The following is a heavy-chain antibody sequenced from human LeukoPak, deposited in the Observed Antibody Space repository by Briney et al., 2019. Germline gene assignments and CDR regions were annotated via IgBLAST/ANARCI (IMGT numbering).Heavy chain of an antibody. CDR1: GYSFTDYY. D-gene: IGHD2-21*01. CDR3: ARADRLDGGPYLIGP. CDR2: INPNSSGT. V-gene: IGHV1-2*02. Sequence: GPVKVSCKTSGYSFTDYYMHWVRQAPGQGLEWMGWINPNSSGTSSAQKFQGRVTMTRDTSITTVYMEVRWLTSDDTAIYSCARADRLDGGPYLIGPRGQGTLVTVSS. J-gene: IGHJ4*02.